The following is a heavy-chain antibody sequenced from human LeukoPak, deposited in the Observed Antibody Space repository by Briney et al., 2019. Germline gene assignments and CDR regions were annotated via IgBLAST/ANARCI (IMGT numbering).Heavy chain of an antibody. CDR3: VRDGYTTAWGYYSES. V-gene: IGHV4-4*07. CDR2: IDSSGTT. J-gene: IGHJ4*02. CDR1: LASITNNQ. Sequence: PSETLSLTCTVSLASITNNQWSWIRQTAGKRLEWIGHIDSSGTTYYNPPFKSGVTMSVDTSKNQFSLKLTSVTAADTAVYYCVRDGYTTAWGYYSESWGQGTLVTVSS. D-gene: IGHD5-18*01.